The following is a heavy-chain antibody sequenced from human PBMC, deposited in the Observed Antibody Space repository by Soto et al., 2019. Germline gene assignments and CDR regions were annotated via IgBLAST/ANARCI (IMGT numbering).Heavy chain of an antibody. CDR3: ARGLILWFAELSRRGGYYYCMDV. V-gene: IGHV4-34*01. CDR2: INDSGNI. J-gene: IGHJ6*03. CDR1: GGSFSGYQ. D-gene: IGHD3-10*01. Sequence: QVQLQQWGAGLLKPSETLSLTCAVYGGSFSGYQWTWIRQTPGKGLEWIGEINDSGNINYNPSLKSRVTILLGTPKKQISLKLSSVTAADSAVYYCARGLILWFAELSRRGGYYYCMDVWGKGTTVTVSS.